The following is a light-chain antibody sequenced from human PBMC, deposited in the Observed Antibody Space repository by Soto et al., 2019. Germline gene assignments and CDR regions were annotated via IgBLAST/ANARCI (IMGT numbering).Light chain of an antibody. CDR2: QDS. Sequence: SYELTQPPSVSVSPGQTASITCSGDKLGDKYASWYQQKPGQSPVLVIYQDSKRPSGIPERFSGSNSGNTATLTISGTQGMDEADYYCQAWDSSVVFGGGTKVTVL. CDR3: QAWDSSVV. J-gene: IGLJ2*01. CDR1: KLGDKY. V-gene: IGLV3-1*01.